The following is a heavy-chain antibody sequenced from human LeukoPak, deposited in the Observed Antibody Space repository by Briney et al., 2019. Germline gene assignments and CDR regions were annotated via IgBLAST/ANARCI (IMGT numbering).Heavy chain of an antibody. J-gene: IGHJ6*03. CDR2: MNPKRGNT. V-gene: IGHV1-8*01. CDR1: GYTFTSYD. Sequence: ASVKVSCKGSGYTFTSYDINWGRQATGQGRGWRGWMNPKRGNTGYAQKFQGRVTMTRNTSISTAYMELSSLRSEDTAVYYCARGRAKALSFLIRYYYYMDVWGKGTTVTISS. D-gene: IGHD3-16*02. CDR3: ARGRAKALSFLIRYYYYMDV.